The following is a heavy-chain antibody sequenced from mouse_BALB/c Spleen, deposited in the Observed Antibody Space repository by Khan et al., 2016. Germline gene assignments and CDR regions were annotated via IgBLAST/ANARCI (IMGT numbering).Heavy chain of an antibody. CDR1: GFTFSSYA. J-gene: IGHJ2*01. CDR3: AREDYGNYGDYFDY. D-gene: IGHD2-1*01. Sequence: EVELVEPGGGLVKPGGSLKLSCAASGFTFSSYAMSWVRKTPEKRLEWVASISSGGSTYYPDSVKGRFPISRDNARNILNLQMSSLRSEDTAMYYCAREDYGNYGDYFDYWGQGTTLTVSS. V-gene: IGHV5-6-5*01. CDR2: ISSGGST.